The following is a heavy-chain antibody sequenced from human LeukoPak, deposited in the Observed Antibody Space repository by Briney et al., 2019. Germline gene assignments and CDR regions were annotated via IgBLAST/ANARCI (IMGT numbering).Heavy chain of an antibody. Sequence: PGRSLRLSCAASGFTFSSYGMHWVRQAPGKGLEWVAAISYDGSNKYYADSVKGRFTISRDNSKNTLYLQMNSLRAEDTAVYYCAKVGFSEMEWLLYSDHWGQGTLVTVSS. D-gene: IGHD3-3*01. CDR3: AKVGFSEMEWLLYSDH. V-gene: IGHV3-30*18. CDR2: ISYDGSNK. J-gene: IGHJ4*02. CDR1: GFTFSSYG.